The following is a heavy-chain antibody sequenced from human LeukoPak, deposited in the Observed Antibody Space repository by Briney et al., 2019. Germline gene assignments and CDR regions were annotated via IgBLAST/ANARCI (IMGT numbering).Heavy chain of an antibody. V-gene: IGHV3-13*04. CDR1: GFTSSAYD. CDR3: ARVRYNDSRGYPHYYFDY. CDR2: SGTVGNT. D-gene: IGHD3-22*01. J-gene: IGHJ4*02. Sequence: GESLRLSCAASGFTSSAYDMHWVRQITGGGLEWVTTSGTVGNTFYSDSVKGRFTISRDNSKNTLYLQMNSLRAEDTALYYCARVRYNDSRGYPHYYFDYWGQGTLVAVSS.